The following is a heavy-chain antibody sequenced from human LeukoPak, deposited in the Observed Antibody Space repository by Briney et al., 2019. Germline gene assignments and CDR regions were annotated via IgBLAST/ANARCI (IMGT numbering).Heavy chain of an antibody. CDR3: AKESGKFDY. CDR2: ISADGGTT. J-gene: IGHJ4*02. Sequence: GGSLRLSCVVSGLNFSDYAMHWVRQPPGKGLEWVSLISADGGTTFSADSVKGRFTIARDNSKNSLYLQMNSLRSEDTAMYFCAKESGKFDYWGQGTLVAVST. CDR1: GLNFSDYA. V-gene: IGHV3-43*02.